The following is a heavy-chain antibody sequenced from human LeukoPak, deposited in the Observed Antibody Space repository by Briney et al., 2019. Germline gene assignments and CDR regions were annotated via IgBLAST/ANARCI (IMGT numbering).Heavy chain of an antibody. V-gene: IGHV3-30*04. D-gene: IGHD4-17*01. CDR2: ISYDGSNK. J-gene: IGHJ4*02. Sequence: GGSLRLSCAASGFTFSSYAMHWVRQAPGKGLEWVAVISYDGSNKYYADSVKGLFTISRDNSKNTLYLQMNSLRAEDTAVYYCAREKSGDSPNFDYWGQGTLVTVSS. CDR3: AREKSGDSPNFDY. CDR1: GFTFSSYA.